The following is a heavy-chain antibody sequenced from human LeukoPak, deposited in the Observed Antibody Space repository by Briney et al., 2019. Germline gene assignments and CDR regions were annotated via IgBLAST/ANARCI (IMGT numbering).Heavy chain of an antibody. V-gene: IGHV3-30*01. J-gene: IGHJ3*02. CDR2: ISYDGSNK. CDR3: ARDGPYSSGWYGAFDI. D-gene: IGHD6-19*01. CDR1: GFTFSSYA. Sequence: PGGSLRLSCAASGFTFSSYAMHWVRQAPGKGLEWVAVISYDGSNKYYADSVKGRFTISRDNSKNTLYLQMNSLRAEDTAVYYCARDGPYSSGWYGAFDIWGQGTMVTVSS.